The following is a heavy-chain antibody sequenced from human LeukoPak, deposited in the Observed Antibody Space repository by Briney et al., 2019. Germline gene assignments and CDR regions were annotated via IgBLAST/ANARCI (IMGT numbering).Heavy chain of an antibody. CDR3: ARDRSGASYFDS. Sequence: PSETLFLTCTASGGSISTYYWSWIRQSPGKGLEWIGYIYHNGRTNHNSSLKSRVTISVDTSKNQFSLKLSSVTAADTAVYYCARDRSGASYFDSWGQGTLVTVSS. D-gene: IGHD1-26*01. V-gene: IGHV4-59*01. CDR1: GGSISTYY. J-gene: IGHJ4*02. CDR2: IYHNGRT.